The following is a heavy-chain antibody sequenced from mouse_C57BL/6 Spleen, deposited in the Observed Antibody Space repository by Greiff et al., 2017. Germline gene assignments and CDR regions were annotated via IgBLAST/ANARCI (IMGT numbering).Heavy chain of an antibody. J-gene: IGHJ2*01. V-gene: IGHV1-80*01. CDR1: GYAFSSYW. CDR3: ARDCPRYFDY. CDR2: IYPGDGDT. Sequence: VKLMESGAELVKPGASVKISCKASGYAFSSYWMNWVKQRPGKGLEWIGQIYPGDGDTNYNGKFKGKATLTADKSSSTAYMQLSSLTSEDSAVYFCARDCPRYFDYWGQGTTLTVSS.